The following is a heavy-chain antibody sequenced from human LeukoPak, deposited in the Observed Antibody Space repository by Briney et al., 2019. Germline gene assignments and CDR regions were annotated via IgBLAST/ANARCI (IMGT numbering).Heavy chain of an antibody. CDR1: GGSISSSSYY. D-gene: IGHD1-1*01. CDR3: ARGYPRSGREDY. CDR2: IYYSGST. V-gene: IGHV4-39*01. J-gene: IGHJ4*02. Sequence: ASETLSLTCTVSGGSISSSSYYWGWIRQPPGKGLEWIGSIYYSGSTYYNPSLKSRVTISVDTSKNQFSLKLSSVTAADTAVYYCARGYPRSGREDYWGQGTLVTVSS.